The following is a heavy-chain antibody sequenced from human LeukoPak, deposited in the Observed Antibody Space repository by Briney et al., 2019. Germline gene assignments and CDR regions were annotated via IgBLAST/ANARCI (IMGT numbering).Heavy chain of an antibody. V-gene: IGHV3-30*02. Sequence: GGSLRLSCAASGFTFTTSAMTWVRQAPGKGLEWVAFIRYDGSNKYYADSVKGRFTISRDNSKNTLYLQMNSLRAEDTAVYYCAKDLEQQLEGIIGYWGQGTLVTVSS. CDR3: AKDLEQQLEGIIGY. J-gene: IGHJ4*02. CDR2: IRYDGSNK. D-gene: IGHD6-13*01. CDR1: GFTFTTSA.